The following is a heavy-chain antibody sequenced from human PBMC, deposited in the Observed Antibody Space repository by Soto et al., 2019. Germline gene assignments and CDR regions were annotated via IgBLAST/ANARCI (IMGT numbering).Heavy chain of an antibody. J-gene: IGHJ1*01. D-gene: IGHD2-15*01. CDR2: IHPSGDT. CDR3: VRGYCTTSPCSGDFQF. CDR1: GYKFTTYF. Sequence: ASVKVFCKASGYKFTTYFIHWVRQAPGQGLEWVGMIHPSGDTGYAQKFRARVTMTIDTSTTTASMELRNLTSEDTAVYFSVRGYCTTSPCSGDFQFWGQGTLVTVSS. V-gene: IGHV1-46*01.